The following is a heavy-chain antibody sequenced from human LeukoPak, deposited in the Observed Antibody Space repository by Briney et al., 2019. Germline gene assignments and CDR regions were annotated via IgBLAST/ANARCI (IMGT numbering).Heavy chain of an antibody. CDR3: ARTEADCSGGSCYSAAFDI. Sequence: PSETLSLTCTVSGGSISSYYWIWIRQPPGKGLEWIGYIYYSGSTNYNPSLKSRVTISVDTSKNQFSLKLSSVTAADTAVYYCARTEADCSGGSCYSAAFDIWGQGTMVTVSS. CDR2: IYYSGST. J-gene: IGHJ3*02. V-gene: IGHV4-59*01. CDR1: GGSISSYY. D-gene: IGHD2-15*01.